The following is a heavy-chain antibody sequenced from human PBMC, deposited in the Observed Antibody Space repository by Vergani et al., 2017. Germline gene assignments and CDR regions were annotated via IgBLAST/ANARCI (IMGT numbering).Heavy chain of an antibody. CDR3: ARYTTLVDTAMGFDY. V-gene: IGHV4-34*01. Sequence: QVQLQQWGAGLLKPSETLSLTCAVYGGSFSGYYWSWIRQPPGKGLEWIGEINHSGSTNYNPSLKSRVTISVDTSKNQFSLKVSSVTAADTAVYYCARYTTLVDTAMGFDYWGQGTLVTVSS. CDR1: GGSFSGYY. D-gene: IGHD5-18*01. CDR2: INHSGST. J-gene: IGHJ4*02.